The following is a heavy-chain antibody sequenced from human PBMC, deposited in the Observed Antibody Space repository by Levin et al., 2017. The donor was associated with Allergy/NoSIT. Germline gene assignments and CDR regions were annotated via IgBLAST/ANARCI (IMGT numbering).Heavy chain of an antibody. Sequence: GESLKISCAASGFTFSSYAMSWVRQAPGKGLEWVSAISGSGGSTYYADSVKGRFTISRDNSKNTLYLQMNSLRAEDTAVYYCAKKFSWYQLSYYFDYWGQGTLVTVSS. J-gene: IGHJ4*02. V-gene: IGHV3-23*01. CDR3: AKKFSWYQLSYYFDY. CDR2: ISGSGGST. CDR1: GFTFSSYA. D-gene: IGHD2-2*01.